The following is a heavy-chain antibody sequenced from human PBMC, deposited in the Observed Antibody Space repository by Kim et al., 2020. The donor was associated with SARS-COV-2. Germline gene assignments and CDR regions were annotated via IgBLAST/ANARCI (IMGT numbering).Heavy chain of an antibody. J-gene: IGHJ6*02. CDR3: ARAPDSTQCVTNRYYYYGMDG. V-gene: IGHV4-4*02. CDR1: GGSISSSNW. D-gene: IGHD3-3*01. CDR2: IYHSGST. Sequence: SETLSLTCAVSGGSISSSNWWSWVRQPPGKGLEWIGEIYHSGSTNYNPSLKSRVTISVDKSKNQFSLKLSSVTAADTAVYYCARAPDSTQCVTNRYYYYGMDGWGQGTTVTVSS.